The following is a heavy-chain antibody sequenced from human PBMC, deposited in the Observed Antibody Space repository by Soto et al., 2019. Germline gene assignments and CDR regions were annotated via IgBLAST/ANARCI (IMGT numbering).Heavy chain of an antibody. CDR3: ARALSSAAGLYFDF. V-gene: IGHV4-4*07. CDR1: GGSISTYY. J-gene: IGHJ4*02. D-gene: IGHD6-13*01. CDR2: IHTTDGT. Sequence: LTCTVSGGSISTYYWSWIRQPAGKGMEWIGRIHTTDGTKYNPSLKSRVTMSIDTSNNQFSLKLSSLTAADTAVYYCARALSSAAGLYFDFWGQGTLVTVSS.